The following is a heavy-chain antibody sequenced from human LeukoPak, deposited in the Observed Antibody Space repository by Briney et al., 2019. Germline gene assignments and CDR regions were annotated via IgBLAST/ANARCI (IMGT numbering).Heavy chain of an antibody. CDR2: IYPGDSDT. Sequence: GESPKISCKGSGYSFTHYWIGWVRQMPGKGLEWMGIIYPGDSDTRYSPSFQGQVTISADKSISTAYLQWSSLKASDTAMYYCARQGGSYYSAFDIWGQGTMVTVSS. CDR3: ARQGGSYYSAFDI. D-gene: IGHD1-26*01. V-gene: IGHV5-51*01. CDR1: GYSFTHYW. J-gene: IGHJ3*02.